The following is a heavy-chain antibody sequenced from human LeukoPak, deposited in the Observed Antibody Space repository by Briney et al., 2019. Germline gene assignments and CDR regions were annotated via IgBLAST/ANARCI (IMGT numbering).Heavy chain of an antibody. CDR1: GFTFSSYA. CDR2: ISGSGGST. V-gene: IGHV3-23*01. CDR3: ALTPSLYYYGMNV. J-gene: IGHJ6*02. Sequence: GGSLRLSCAASGFTFSSYAMSWVRQAPGKGLEWVSDISGSGGSTYYADSVKGRFTISRDNSKNTLYLQMNSLRAEDTAVYYCALTPSLYYYGMNVWGQGTTVTVSS.